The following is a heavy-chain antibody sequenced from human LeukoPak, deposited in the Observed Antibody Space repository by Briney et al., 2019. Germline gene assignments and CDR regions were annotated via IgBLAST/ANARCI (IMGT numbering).Heavy chain of an antibody. CDR3: ARDSADYGDYDY. V-gene: IGHV1-46*01. CDR1: GYTFTSYF. J-gene: IGHJ4*02. Sequence: ASVKVSCKASGYTFTSYFMHWVRQAPGQGLDWMGIINPNGGSTSYAQKFQGRVTMTRDTSTSTVYMELSSLRSEDTAVYYCARDSADYGDYDYWGQGTLVTVSS. D-gene: IGHD4-17*01. CDR2: INPNGGST.